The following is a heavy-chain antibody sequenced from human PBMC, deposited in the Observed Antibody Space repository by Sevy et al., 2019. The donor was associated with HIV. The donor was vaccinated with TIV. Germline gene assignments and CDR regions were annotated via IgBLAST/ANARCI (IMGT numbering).Heavy chain of an antibody. CDR2: IYSGGST. D-gene: IGHD1-26*01. J-gene: IGHJ4*02. CDR3: ARERIVGATWGGFDY. V-gene: IGHV3-53*01. Sequence: GGSLRLSCAASGFTVSRNYMSWVRQAPGKGLEWFSVIYSGGSTYYADSVKGRFTISRDNSKNTLYLQMNSLRAEDTAVYYCARERIVGATWGGFDYWGQGTLVTVSS. CDR1: GFTVSRNY.